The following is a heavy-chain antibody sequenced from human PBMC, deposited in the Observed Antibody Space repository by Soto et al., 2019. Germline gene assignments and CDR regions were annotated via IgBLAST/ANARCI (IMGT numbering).Heavy chain of an antibody. Sequence: PGGSLRLSCAASGFTFSSYGMHWVRQAPGKGLEWVAVISYDGSNKYYADSVKGRFTISRDNSKNTLYLQMNSLRAEDTAVYYCAREDYGDYVVYWGQGTLVTVSS. CDR1: GFTFSSYG. V-gene: IGHV3-30*03. J-gene: IGHJ4*02. CDR2: ISYDGSNK. D-gene: IGHD4-17*01. CDR3: AREDYGDYVVY.